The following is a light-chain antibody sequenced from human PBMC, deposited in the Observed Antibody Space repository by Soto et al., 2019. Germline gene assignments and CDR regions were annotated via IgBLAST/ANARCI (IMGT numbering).Light chain of an antibody. CDR1: QSLLHSDGYSY. J-gene: IGKJ1*01. CDR2: LGS. CDR3: MQATQIVPWT. Sequence: DIVMTQSPLSLPVTPGEPASISCRSSQSLLHSDGYSYLDWYLQKPGQSPQLLIYLGSIRASGVPDRFSGSGSGTDFTLQISRVEAEDVGDYYCMQATQIVPWTFGQGTRVEIK. V-gene: IGKV2-28*01.